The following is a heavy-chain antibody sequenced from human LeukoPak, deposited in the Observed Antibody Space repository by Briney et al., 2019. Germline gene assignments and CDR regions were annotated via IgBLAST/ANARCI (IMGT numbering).Heavy chain of an antibody. CDR2: IIPILGIA. CDR3: ARDRSLDYDILTGYYPRYFDL. V-gene: IGHV1-69*04. Sequence: SVKVSCKASGYTFTSYGISWVRQAPGQGLEWMGRIIPILGIANYAQKFQGRVTITADKSTSTAYMELSSLRSEDTAVYYCARDRSLDYDILTGYYPRYFDLWGRGTLVTVSS. J-gene: IGHJ2*01. D-gene: IGHD3-9*01. CDR1: GYTFTSYG.